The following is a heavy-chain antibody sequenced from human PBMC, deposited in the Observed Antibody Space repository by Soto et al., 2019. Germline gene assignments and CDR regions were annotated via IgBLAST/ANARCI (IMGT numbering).Heavy chain of an antibody. D-gene: IGHD4-4*01. CDR3: ARDPTVTTSDAFDI. Sequence: GGSLRLSCAASGFTFSSYGMHWVRQAPGKGLEWVAVIWYDGSNKYYVDSVKGRFTISRDNSKNTLYLQMNSLRAEDTAVYYCARDPTVTTSDAFDIWGQGTMVTVSS. CDR1: GFTFSSYG. V-gene: IGHV3-33*01. CDR2: IWYDGSNK. J-gene: IGHJ3*02.